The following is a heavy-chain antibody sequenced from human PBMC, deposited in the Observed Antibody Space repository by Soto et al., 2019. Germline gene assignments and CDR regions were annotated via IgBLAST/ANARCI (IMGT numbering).Heavy chain of an antibody. CDR3: ARGITMVPYGMDV. CDR1: GFIFSSYE. J-gene: IGHJ6*04. CDR2: ISSSGSTI. D-gene: IGHD3-10*01. Sequence: PGGALRLSCAASGFIFSSYEMNWVRQAPGKGLEWVSYISSSGSTIYYADSVKGRFTISRDNAKNSLYLQMNSLRAEDTAVYYCARGITMVPYGMDVWGEVTTVTVYS. V-gene: IGHV3-48*03.